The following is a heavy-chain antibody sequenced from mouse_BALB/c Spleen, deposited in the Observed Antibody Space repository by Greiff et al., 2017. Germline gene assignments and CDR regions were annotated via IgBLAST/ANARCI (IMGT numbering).Heavy chain of an antibody. V-gene: IGHV3-2*02. CDR3: ATYGNYFYYFDY. CDR1: GYSITSDYA. J-gene: IGHJ2*01. CDR2: ISYSGST. D-gene: IGHD2-1*01. Sequence: ESGPGLVKPSQSLSLTCTVTGYSITSDYAWNWIRQFPGNKLEWMGYISYSGSTSYNPSLKSRISITRDTSKNQFFLQLNSVTTEDTATYYCATYGNYFYYFDYWGQGTTLTVSS.